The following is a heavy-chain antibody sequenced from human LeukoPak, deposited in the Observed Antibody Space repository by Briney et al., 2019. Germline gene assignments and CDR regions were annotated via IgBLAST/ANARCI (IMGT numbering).Heavy chain of an antibody. CDR3: ARHGDYYDSSGYLDY. D-gene: IGHD3-22*01. CDR2: IYYSGST. Sequence: SETLSLTCTVSGGSISSYYWSWIRQPPGKGLEWIGYIYYSGSTNYNPSLKSRVTISVDTSKNQFSLKLSSVAAADTAVYYCARHGDYYDSSGYLDYWGQGTLATVSS. V-gene: IGHV4-59*08. CDR1: GGSISSYY. J-gene: IGHJ4*02.